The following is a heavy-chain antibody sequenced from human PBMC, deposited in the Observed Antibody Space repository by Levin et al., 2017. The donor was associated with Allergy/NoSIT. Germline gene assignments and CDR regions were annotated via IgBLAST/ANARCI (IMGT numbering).Heavy chain of an antibody. V-gene: IGHV2-70*04. CDR1: GFSLSTNGMR. CDR3: ARVAWDVWTGSFYFDY. J-gene: IGHJ4*02. CDR2: IHWDDDK. D-gene: IGHD3/OR15-3a*01. Sequence: SGPTLVKPTQTLTLTCSFSGFSLSTNGMRVAWIRQPPGKALEWLARIHWDDDKFYSTSLKTRLTISKDAPKDQVVLTMTNMDPVDTATYYCARVAWDVWTGSFYFDYWGQGTLVTVSS.